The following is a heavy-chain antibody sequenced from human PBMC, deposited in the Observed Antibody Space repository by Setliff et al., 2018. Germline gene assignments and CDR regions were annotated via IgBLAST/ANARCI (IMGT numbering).Heavy chain of an antibody. J-gene: IGHJ6*03. CDR1: GDSISRAKYY. D-gene: IGHD3-3*01. V-gene: IGHV4-61*09. CDR3: ARVTGFSYMDV. CDR2: IYTSWST. Sequence: SSETLSLTCTVSGDSISRAKYYWSWIRQSAGKGLEWIGQIYTSWSTNYNPSLKSRVTISLDTSNNQFSLRLSSVTAADTAVYFCARVTGFSYMDVWGKGTTVTVSS.